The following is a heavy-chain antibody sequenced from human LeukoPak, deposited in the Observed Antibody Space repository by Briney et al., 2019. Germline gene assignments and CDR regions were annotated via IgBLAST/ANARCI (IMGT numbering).Heavy chain of an antibody. V-gene: IGHV3-33*01. Sequence: GGSLRLSCAASGFTFSSYGMHWVRQAPGNGLEWVAVLWYDGSNKYYADSVKGRFTISRDNSKNTLYLQMNSLRAEDTAVYYCARDSSGAWYFDLWGRGTLVTVSS. CDR2: LWYDGSNK. J-gene: IGHJ2*01. CDR1: GFTFSSYG. CDR3: ARDSSGAWYFDL. D-gene: IGHD3-10*01.